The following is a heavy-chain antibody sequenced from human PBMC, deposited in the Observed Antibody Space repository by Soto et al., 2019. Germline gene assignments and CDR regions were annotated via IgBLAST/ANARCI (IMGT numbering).Heavy chain of an antibody. Sequence: QVQLVQSGAEVKKPGSSVKVSCKASGGIFSSYAISWVRQAPGQGLEWMGGIIPIFGTANYAQKFQGRVTVTADESTSIAYMELSSLRSEDTAVYYCARSVYSSSFHFYYYGMDVWGQGTTVTVSS. V-gene: IGHV1-69*12. CDR2: IIPIFGTA. D-gene: IGHD6-6*01. J-gene: IGHJ6*02. CDR1: GGIFSSYA. CDR3: ARSVYSSSFHFYYYGMDV.